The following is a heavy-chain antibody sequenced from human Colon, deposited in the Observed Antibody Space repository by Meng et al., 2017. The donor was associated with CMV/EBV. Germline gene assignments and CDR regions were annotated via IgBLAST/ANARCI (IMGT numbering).Heavy chain of an antibody. V-gene: IGHV3-23*01. D-gene: IGHD6-19*01. CDR1: GCTFSNFA. CDR3: AKDDCGRSGCKLIDY. Sequence: GGSLRLSCAVSGCTFSNFAMIWVRQAPGQRLEWVSVSSDGGGSASYADSVRGRFTITRATPKNTLYLQMNNVRAEDAAVYYCAKDDCGRSGCKLIDYWGQGTLVTVSS. CDR2: SSDGGGSA. J-gene: IGHJ4*03.